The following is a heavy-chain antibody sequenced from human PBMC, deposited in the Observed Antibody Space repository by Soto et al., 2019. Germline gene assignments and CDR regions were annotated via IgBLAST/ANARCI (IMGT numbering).Heavy chain of an antibody. V-gene: IGHV2-5*01. D-gene: IGHD4-17*01. CDR2: IYWNDDK. J-gene: IGHJ4*02. Sequence: SGPALVNPTHTLTLTCSFSGLSLITIGVGAGWIRQPPGKALEWLSLIYWNDDKRYNPSLKTRLTITKDTSKNQVVLTMTNMDPIDTATYYCARRLYGGTLPFDNWGQGTVVTVSS. CDR1: GLSLITIGVG. CDR3: ARRLYGGTLPFDN.